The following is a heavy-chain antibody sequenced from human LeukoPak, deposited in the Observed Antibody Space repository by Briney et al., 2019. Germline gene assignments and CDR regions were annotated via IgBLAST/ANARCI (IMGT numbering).Heavy chain of an antibody. J-gene: IGHJ4*02. V-gene: IGHV4-38-2*01. D-gene: IGHD6-13*01. Sequence: SETLSLTCAVSGCSISSGYYWGWIRQPPGKGLEWIGSIYHSGSTYYNPSLKSRVTISVDTSKNQFSLKLSSVTAADTAVYYCATGSPAADYWGQGTLVTVSS. CDR2: IYHSGST. CDR1: GCSISSGYY. CDR3: ATGSPAADY.